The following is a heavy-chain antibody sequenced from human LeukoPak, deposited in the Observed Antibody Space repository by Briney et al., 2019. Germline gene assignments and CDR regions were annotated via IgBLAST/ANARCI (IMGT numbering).Heavy chain of an antibody. V-gene: IGHV3-30-3*01. CDR3: ARDESSGYSYGTYYYYGMDV. J-gene: IGHJ6*02. CDR2: ISYDGSNK. CDR1: GFTFSSYA. Sequence: GRSLRLSCAASGFTFSSYAMHWVRQAPGKGLEWVAVISYDGSNKYYADSVKGRFTISRDNPKNTLYLQMNSLRAEDTAVYYCARDESSGYSYGTYYYYGMDVWGQGTTVTVSS. D-gene: IGHD5-18*01.